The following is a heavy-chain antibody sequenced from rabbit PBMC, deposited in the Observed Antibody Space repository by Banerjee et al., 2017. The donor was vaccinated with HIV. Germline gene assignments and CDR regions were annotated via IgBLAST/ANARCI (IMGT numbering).Heavy chain of an antibody. CDR1: GFDFSSYG. V-gene: IGHV1S47*01. D-gene: IGHD6-1*01. J-gene: IGHJ6*01. CDR3: ARDRAVGGAGSVYAWDL. CDR2: IDPIFGST. Sequence: QEQLVESGGGLVQPGGSLKLSCKASGFDFSSYGVSWVRQAPGKGLEWIGYIDPIFGSTYYASWVNGRFTISSHNAQNTLYLQLNSLTAADTATYFCARDRAVGGAGSVYAWDLWGPGTLVTVS.